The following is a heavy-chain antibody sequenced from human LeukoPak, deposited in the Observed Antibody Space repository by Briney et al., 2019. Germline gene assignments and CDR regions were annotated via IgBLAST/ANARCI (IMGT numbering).Heavy chain of an antibody. D-gene: IGHD6-13*01. CDR1: GGSISSYY. Sequence: SENLSLTCTVSGGSISSYYWSWIRQPPGKGLEWIGYIYHSGSTYYNPSLKSRVTISVDRSKNQFSLKLSSVTAADTAVYYCARSNVTSSSTPLDYWGQGTLVTVSS. J-gene: IGHJ4*02. V-gene: IGHV4-59*12. CDR3: ARSNVTSSSTPLDY. CDR2: IYHSGST.